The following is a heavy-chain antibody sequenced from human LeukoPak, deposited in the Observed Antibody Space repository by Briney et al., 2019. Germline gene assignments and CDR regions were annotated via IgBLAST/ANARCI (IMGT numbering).Heavy chain of an antibody. D-gene: IGHD6-13*01. CDR3: AKDIAAAGRGWAPPAFDY. V-gene: IGHV3-21*04. J-gene: IGHJ4*02. Sequence: GGSLRLSCAASGFTFSRFTFSSYSINWVRQAPGKGLEWVSSISSGSTYIHYADSVKGRFTISRDNAKNSLYLQMNSLRAEDTAVYYCAKDIAAAGRGWAPPAFDYWGQGTLVTVSS. CDR2: ISSGSTYI. CDR1: GFTFSRFTFSSYS.